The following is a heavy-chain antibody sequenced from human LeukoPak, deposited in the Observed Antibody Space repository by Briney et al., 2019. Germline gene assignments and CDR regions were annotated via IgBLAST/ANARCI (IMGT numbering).Heavy chain of an antibody. CDR3: AKASHPSYCSSTSCYYPEFDY. Sequence: GGSLRLSCAASGFTYDDYARHWVRQAPAKGLEWVSGISGNCGSIGYADSVKGRFTISRDNAKNSLYLQMNSLRAEDTALYYCAKASHPSYCSSTSCYYPEFDYWGQGTLVTVSP. V-gene: IGHV3-9*01. J-gene: IGHJ4*02. CDR2: ISGNCGSI. D-gene: IGHD2-2*01. CDR1: GFTYDDYA.